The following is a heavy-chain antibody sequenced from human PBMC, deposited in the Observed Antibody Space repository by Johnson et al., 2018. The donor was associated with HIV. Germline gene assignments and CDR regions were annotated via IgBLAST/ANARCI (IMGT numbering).Heavy chain of an antibody. J-gene: IGHJ3*02. CDR1: GFTFSSYG. D-gene: IGHD3-10*01. Sequence: VQLVESGGGVVQPGGSLRLSCAASGFTFSSYGMHWVRQAPGKGLEWVANIKQDGSEKYYVDSVKGRFTISRDNAKNSLYLQMNSLRTEDTAVYFCARPGVVVLPAGAFDIWGPGTMVTVSS. CDR3: ARPGVVVLPAGAFDI. CDR2: IKQDGSEK. V-gene: IGHV3-7*01.